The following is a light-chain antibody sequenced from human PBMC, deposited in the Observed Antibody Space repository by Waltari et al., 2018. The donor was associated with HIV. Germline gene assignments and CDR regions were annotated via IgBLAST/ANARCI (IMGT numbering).Light chain of an antibody. CDR2: WAS. CDR3: QQYFRIPPT. V-gene: IGKV4-1*01. J-gene: IGKJ4*01. CDR1: RSILYSSDNRNY. Sequence: DIVMTQSPDSLPVSLGARATINCTSRRSILYSSDNRNYLAWYQQKARQPPKLLISWASTRESGVPDRFSGSGSGTDFTLTITRLQAEDVAVYHCQQYFRIPPTFGGGTKVEIK.